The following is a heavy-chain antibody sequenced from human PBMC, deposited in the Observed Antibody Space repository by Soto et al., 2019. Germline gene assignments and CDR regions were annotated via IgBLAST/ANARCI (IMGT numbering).Heavy chain of an antibody. Sequence: EVQLVESGGGLVQPGGSLRLSCAASGFTFSSYSMNWVRQAPGKGLEWVSYISSSSSTIYYADSVKGRFTISRDNAKNSLYLQMNSLRAEDTAVYYCARVAAAGRGDFDYWGQGTLVTVSS. CDR3: ARVAAAGRGDFDY. D-gene: IGHD6-13*01. V-gene: IGHV3-48*01. J-gene: IGHJ4*02. CDR1: GFTFSSYS. CDR2: ISSSSSTI.